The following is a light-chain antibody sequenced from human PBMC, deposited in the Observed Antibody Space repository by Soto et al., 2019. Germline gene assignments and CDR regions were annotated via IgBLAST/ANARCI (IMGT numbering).Light chain of an antibody. CDR3: QQYNEWPLT. Sequence: EIVMTQSPATLSVSPGERATLSCRASQSVSNNVAWYQQKPGQAPRLLIYHAATRATGIPARFSGSGSGTDVTLTISRLQSEDFAVYYCQQYNEWPLTFGGGTKVEIK. J-gene: IGKJ4*01. V-gene: IGKV3-15*01. CDR1: QSVSNN. CDR2: HAA.